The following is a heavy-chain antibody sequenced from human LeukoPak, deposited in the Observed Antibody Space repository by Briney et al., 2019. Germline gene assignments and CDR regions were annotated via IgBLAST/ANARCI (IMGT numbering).Heavy chain of an antibody. CDR1: ARSISSSSYY. V-gene: IGHV4-39*01. J-gene: IGHJ4*02. CDR2: IYYSGST. Sequence: SETLSLTCTVSARSISSSSYYWGRIRQPPGKGLEWIGSIYYSGSTYYNPSLKGRVTISVATSKNQFSLKLSAVTAADTAVYYCARSLGDYCLDYWGQGTLVTVSS. CDR3: ARSLGDYCLDY. D-gene: IGHD4-17*01.